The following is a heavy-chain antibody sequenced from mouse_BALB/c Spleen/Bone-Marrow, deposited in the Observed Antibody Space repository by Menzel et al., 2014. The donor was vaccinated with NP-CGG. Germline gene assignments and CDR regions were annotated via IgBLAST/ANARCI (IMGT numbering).Heavy chain of an antibody. CDR3: ARSYYGSSYYFDY. CDR1: GYAFSSSW. Sequence: VQGVESGPELVKPGASVKISCKASGYAFSSSWMNWVKQRPGQGLEWIGRIYPGDGDTNYNGKFKGKATLTADKSSSTAYMQLSSLTSVDSAVYFCARSYYGSSYYFDYWGQGTTLTVSS. V-gene: IGHV1-82*01. CDR2: IYPGDGDT. J-gene: IGHJ2*01. D-gene: IGHD1-1*01.